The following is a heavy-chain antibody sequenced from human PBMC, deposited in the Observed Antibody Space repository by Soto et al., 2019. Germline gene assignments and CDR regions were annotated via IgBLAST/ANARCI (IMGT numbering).Heavy chain of an antibody. V-gene: IGHV3-30-3*01. CDR2: ISYEGSNT. D-gene: IGHD1-1*01. J-gene: IGHJ6*02. Sequence: GGSLRLSCVASGFTFDTYGIHWVRQAPGKGLQWVALISYEGSNTYYADSVRGRFTISRDNSKNTLYLQMNTLRPEDTGLYYCARVTPGNDLYYFSGLDFWGQGTSVTVSS. CDR1: GFTFDTYG. CDR3: ARVTPGNDLYYFSGLDF.